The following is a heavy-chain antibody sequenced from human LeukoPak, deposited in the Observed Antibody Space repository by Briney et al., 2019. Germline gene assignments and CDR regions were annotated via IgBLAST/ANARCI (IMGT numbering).Heavy chain of an antibody. Sequence: PSETLSLTCAVYGESFSDYYWSWIRQPPGKGLEWIGEINHSGSTNYSPSLKSRVTISVDTSKNQFSLKLSSVTAADTAVYYCARTYYDILTGYYNHWGQGTLVTVSS. J-gene: IGHJ5*02. CDR2: INHSGST. V-gene: IGHV4-34*01. D-gene: IGHD3-9*01. CDR1: GESFSDYY. CDR3: ARTYYDILTGYYNH.